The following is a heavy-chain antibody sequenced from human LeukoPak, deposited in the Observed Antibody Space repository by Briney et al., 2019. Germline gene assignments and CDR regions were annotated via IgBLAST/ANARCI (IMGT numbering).Heavy chain of an antibody. D-gene: IGHD3-9*01. CDR3: ARDPAHRYFDWSSPTYYFDY. J-gene: IGHJ4*02. CDR2: ISYDGSNK. V-gene: IGHV3-30-3*01. Sequence: PGGSLRLSCAASGFTFSSYAMHWVRQAPGKGLEWVAVISYDGSNKYYADSVKGRFTISRDNSKNTLYLQMNSLRAEDTAVYYCARDPAHRYFDWSSPTYYFDYWGQGTLVTVSS. CDR1: GFTFSSYA.